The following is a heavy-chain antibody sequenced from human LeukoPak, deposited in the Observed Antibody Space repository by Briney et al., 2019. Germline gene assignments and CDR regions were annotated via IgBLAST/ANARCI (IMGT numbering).Heavy chain of an antibody. CDR2: ISGSGGST. CDR3: AKYISAMAEGWFDP. Sequence: GGSLRLSCAASGFTFSSYAMSWVRQAPGKGLEWVSAISGSGGSTYYADSVKGRFTISRDDSKNTLYLQMNSLRAGDTAVYYCAKYISAMAEGWFDPWGQGTLVTVSS. D-gene: IGHD5-18*01. J-gene: IGHJ5*02. CDR1: GFTFSSYA. V-gene: IGHV3-23*01.